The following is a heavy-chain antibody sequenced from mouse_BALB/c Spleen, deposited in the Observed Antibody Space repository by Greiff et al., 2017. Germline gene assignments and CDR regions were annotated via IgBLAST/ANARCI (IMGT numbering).Heavy chain of an antibody. J-gene: IGHJ2*01. CDR1: GYSITSGYY. CDR3: ARHYGNPGYFDY. CDR2: ISYDGSN. D-gene: IGHD2-1*01. Sequence: EVQLVESGPGLVKPSQSLSLTCSVTGYSITSGYYWNWIRQFPGNKLEWMGYISYDGSNNYNPSLKNRISITRDTSKNQFFLKLNSVTTEDTATYYCARHYGNPGYFDYWGQGTTLTVSS. V-gene: IGHV3-6*02.